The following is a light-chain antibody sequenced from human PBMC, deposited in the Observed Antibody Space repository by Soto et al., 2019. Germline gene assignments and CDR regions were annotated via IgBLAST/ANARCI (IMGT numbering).Light chain of an antibody. CDR2: KAS. Sequence: DIQMTQSPSTLSASVGDRATITCRASQSISRWLAWYHQKPGKAPKLLIYKASSLESGVPSRFSGSGSGTEFTLTISSLQPDDFATYYCQQYNSYSPYTFGQGTKLEIK. CDR3: QQYNSYSPYT. CDR1: QSISRW. V-gene: IGKV1-5*03. J-gene: IGKJ2*01.